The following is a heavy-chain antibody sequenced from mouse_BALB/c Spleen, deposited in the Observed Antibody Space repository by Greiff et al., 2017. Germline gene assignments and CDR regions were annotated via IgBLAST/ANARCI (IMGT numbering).Heavy chain of an antibody. V-gene: IGHV1-69*02. D-gene: IGHD2-3*01. CDR1: GYTFTSYW. Sequence: QVQLKQPGAELVRPGASVKLSCKASGYTFTSYWINWVKQRPGQGLEWIGNIYPSDSYTNYNQKFKDKATLTVDKSSSTAYMQLSSPTSEDSAVYYCTRSHDGYYSYAMDYWGQGTSVTVSS. CDR3: TRSHDGYYSYAMDY. CDR2: IYPSDSYT. J-gene: IGHJ4*01.